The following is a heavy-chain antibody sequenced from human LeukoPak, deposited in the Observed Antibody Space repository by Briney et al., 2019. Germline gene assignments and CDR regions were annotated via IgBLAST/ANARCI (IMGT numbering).Heavy chain of an antibody. CDR3: ARRGSGTYNFDS. V-gene: IGHV3-33*03. CDR1: GFTFSTYG. J-gene: IGHJ4*02. Sequence: GGSLRLSCAASGFTFSTYGMHWVRQAPGRGLEWVAIIWSDASEKYYGDSVKGRFTISRDNSNNTVSLQMNSLRAEHTAVYYCARRGSGTYNFDSWGQGTLVTVPS. D-gene: IGHD1-26*01. CDR2: IWSDASEK.